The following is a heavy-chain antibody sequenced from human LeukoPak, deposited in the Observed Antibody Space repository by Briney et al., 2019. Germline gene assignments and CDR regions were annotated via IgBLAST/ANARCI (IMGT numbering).Heavy chain of an antibody. Sequence: ASVKVSCKASGYTFTSYPISWVRQAPGQGLEWMGWMSPYNGNTNYAQKFQGRVTMTTDTSMNTAYMELRSLRSDDTAVYHCATEGGWQPTDYGDHVYWGQGTLVTVSS. CDR3: ATEGGWQPTDYGDHVY. CDR1: GYTFTSYP. V-gene: IGHV1-18*01. J-gene: IGHJ4*02. CDR2: MSPYNGNT. D-gene: IGHD4-17*01.